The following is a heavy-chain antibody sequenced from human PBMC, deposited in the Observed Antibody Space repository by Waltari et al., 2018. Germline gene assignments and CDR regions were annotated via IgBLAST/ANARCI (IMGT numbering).Heavy chain of an antibody. D-gene: IGHD6-6*01. Sequence: QVQLVESGGGVVQPGRSLRLSCAASGFTFSSYGMHWVRQAPGKGLEWVAVIWYDGSNKYYADSVKGRFTISRDNSKNTLYLQMNSLRAEDTAVYYCAEDKGGIAARGLDYWGQGTLVTVSS. CDR1: GFTFSSYG. J-gene: IGHJ4*02. V-gene: IGHV3-33*06. CDR2: IWYDGSNK. CDR3: AEDKGGIAARGLDY.